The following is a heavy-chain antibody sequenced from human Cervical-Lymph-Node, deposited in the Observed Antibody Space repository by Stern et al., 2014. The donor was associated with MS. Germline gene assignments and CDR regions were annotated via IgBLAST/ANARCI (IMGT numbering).Heavy chain of an antibody. J-gene: IGHJ6*02. D-gene: IGHD6-19*01. CDR1: GYTFTSYY. CDR2: INPSAGST. V-gene: IGHV1-46*01. Sequence: QVQLVESGAEVKKPGASVKVSCKACGYTFTSYYMHWVRQAPGQGLEWMGIINPSAGSTSYGQKFQDRITMTRDTSTSTVYMELSSLRSEDTAVYYCAGEVAGHRLGMMDVWGQGTTVTVSS. CDR3: AGEVAGHRLGMMDV.